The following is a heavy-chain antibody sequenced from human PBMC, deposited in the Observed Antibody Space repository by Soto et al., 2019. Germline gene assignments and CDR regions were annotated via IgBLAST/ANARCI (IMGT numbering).Heavy chain of an antibody. CDR1: GSTSTGNY. V-gene: IGHV1-2*04. CDR2: INPNSGST. D-gene: IGHD4-17*01. J-gene: IGHJ4*02. CDR3: ARELDPYYGGNSLSLDY. Sequence: ASVNVSCKDSGSTSTGNYMHWVRQDPGQGLEWMGWINPNSGSTNYAQKFQGWVTMTRDTSISTAYMELSRLRSDDTAVYFCARELDPYYGGNSLSLDYWGQGTLVTVSS.